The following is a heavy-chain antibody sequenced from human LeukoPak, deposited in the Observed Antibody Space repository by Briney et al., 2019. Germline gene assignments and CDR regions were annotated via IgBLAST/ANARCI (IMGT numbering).Heavy chain of an antibody. CDR2: INPSGGST. CDR1: GYTFTSYY. J-gene: IGHJ5*02. D-gene: IGHD3-10*01. CDR3: ATAWVSRGSGSSDWFDP. V-gene: IGHV1-46*01. Sequence: ASVKVSCKASGYTFTSYYMHWVRQAPGQGLEWMGIINPSGGSTNYAQKFQGRVTMTEDTSTDTAYMELSSLRSEDTAVYYCATAWVSRGSGSSDWFDPWGQGTLVTVSS.